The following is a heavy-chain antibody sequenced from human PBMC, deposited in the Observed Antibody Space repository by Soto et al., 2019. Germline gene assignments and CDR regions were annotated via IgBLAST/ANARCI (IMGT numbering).Heavy chain of an antibody. CDR2: ISDSGST. D-gene: IGHD3-3*01. Sequence: QVQVQESGPGLVKPSETLSLTCPVSDGSIRNYYWSWVRQPPGKGLEWIGFISDSGSTNYNPSLKRQVTISVDTSKNQVSLKMSSMTAADTAMYYCARHYFRGGSWRRAFDVWGQGTMVTVSS. J-gene: IGHJ3*01. CDR1: DGSIRNYY. V-gene: IGHV4-59*08. CDR3: ARHYFRGGSWRRAFDV.